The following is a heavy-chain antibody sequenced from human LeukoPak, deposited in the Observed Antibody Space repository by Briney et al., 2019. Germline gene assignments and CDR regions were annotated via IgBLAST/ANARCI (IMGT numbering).Heavy chain of an antibody. V-gene: IGHV3-7*05. Sequence: GGSLRLSCAASGFTFTTYWMTWVRHAPGKGLEWVANIKQDGSDKYYVDFVKGRFTISRDNAKNSLYLQMNSLRAEDTAVYYCAKGCSSASCYNQFFDSWGQGTLVTVSS. CDR3: AKGCSSASCYNQFFDS. D-gene: IGHD2-2*02. CDR2: IKQDGSDK. J-gene: IGHJ4*02. CDR1: GFTFTTYW.